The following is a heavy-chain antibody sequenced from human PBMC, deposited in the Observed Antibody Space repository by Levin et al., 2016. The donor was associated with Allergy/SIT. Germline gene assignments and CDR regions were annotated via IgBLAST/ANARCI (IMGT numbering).Heavy chain of an antibody. V-gene: IGHV1-18*01. Sequence: WVRQAPGQGLEWMGWISAYNGNTNYAQKLQGRVTMTTDTSTSTAYMEPRSLRSDDTAVYYCARGPLVGYYYEYFQHWGQGTLVTVSS. CDR3: ARGPLVGYYYEYFQH. CDR2: ISAYNGNT. J-gene: IGHJ1*01. D-gene: IGHD3-22*01.